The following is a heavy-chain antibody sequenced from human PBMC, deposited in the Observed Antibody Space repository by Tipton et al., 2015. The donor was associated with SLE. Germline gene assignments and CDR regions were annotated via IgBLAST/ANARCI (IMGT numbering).Heavy chain of an antibody. J-gene: IGHJ6*02. Sequence: TLSLTCAVSGFSISSGYYWGWIRQPPGKGLEWIGTIYHSGNTYYNPSLKSRLTLSVDTSKNQFSLKLTSVTAADTAVYYCARGRSSTMYGLDIWGQGTAVTVSS. CDR3: ARGRSSTMYGLDI. D-gene: IGHD2/OR15-2a*01. CDR1: GFSISSGYY. V-gene: IGHV4-38-2*01. CDR2: IYHSGNT.